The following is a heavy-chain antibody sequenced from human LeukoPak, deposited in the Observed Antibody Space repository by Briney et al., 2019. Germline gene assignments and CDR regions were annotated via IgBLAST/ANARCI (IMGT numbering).Heavy chain of an antibody. CDR2: IRYDGSNK. J-gene: IGHJ4*02. Sequence: PGGSLRLSCAASGFTFSSYGMHWVRQAPGKGLEWVAFIRYDGSNKYYADSVKGRFTISRDNSKNTLYLQMNSLRAEDTAVYYCAKDLITIFGVAGPPYWGQGTLVTVSS. CDR1: GFTFSSYG. D-gene: IGHD3-3*01. CDR3: AKDLITIFGVAGPPY. V-gene: IGHV3-30*02.